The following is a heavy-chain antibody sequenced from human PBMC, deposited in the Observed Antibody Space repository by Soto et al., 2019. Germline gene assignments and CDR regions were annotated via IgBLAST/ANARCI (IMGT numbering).Heavy chain of an antibody. D-gene: IGHD3-10*01. J-gene: IGHJ4*02. Sequence: QVQLVQSGAEVKRPGSSVKVSCKASGDTFNLYSINWVRQAPGLGLEWMGRVNPILSMSNYAQRFQGRVTMTADKSTRTAYMELSGLRSEDTAIYYCATSYGSGYRAFDFWGQGALVTVSS. CDR3: ATSYGSGYRAFDF. V-gene: IGHV1-69*04. CDR1: GDTFNLYS. CDR2: VNPILSMS.